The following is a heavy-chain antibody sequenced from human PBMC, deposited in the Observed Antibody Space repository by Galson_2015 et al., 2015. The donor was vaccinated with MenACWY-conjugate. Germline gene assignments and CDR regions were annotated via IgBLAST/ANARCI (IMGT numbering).Heavy chain of an antibody. CDR3: AKGLWGYSSVSGMDV. J-gene: IGHJ6*02. CDR2: ISGGGGSQ. V-gene: IGHV3-23*01. Sequence: SLRLSCAASGFTFNSYAMNWVRQAPGKGLEWVSAISGGGGSQYYADSVKGRFTISRDNSKIMLYLQMNSLRAEDTAVYYCAKGLWGYSSVSGMDVWGQGTTVTVSS. CDR1: GFTFNSYA. D-gene: IGHD6-19*01.